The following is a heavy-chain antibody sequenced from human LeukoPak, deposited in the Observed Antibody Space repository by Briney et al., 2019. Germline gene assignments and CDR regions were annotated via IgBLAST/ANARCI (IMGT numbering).Heavy chain of an antibody. V-gene: IGHV4-38-2*02. J-gene: IGHJ5*02. CDR2: FYHGGST. Sequence: SETLSLTCTVSGYSFSTGYYWDWIRQPPGKGLEWIGTFYHGGSTYYNPSLKSRVTISVDTSKNQFSLNLTSVTAADTAVYYCARHRYYPWFDPWGQGTLVTVSS. CDR1: GYSFSTGYY. D-gene: IGHD3-10*01. CDR3: ARHRYYPWFDP.